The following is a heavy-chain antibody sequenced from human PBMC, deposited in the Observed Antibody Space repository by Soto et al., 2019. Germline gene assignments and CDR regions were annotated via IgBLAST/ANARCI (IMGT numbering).Heavy chain of an antibody. CDR2: INHSGST. CDR3: ANSRSPPGYYGMDL. CDR1: GGSFSGYY. V-gene: IGHV4-34*01. J-gene: IGHJ6*02. D-gene: IGHD6-6*01. Sequence: SETLSLTCAVYGGSFSGYYWSWIRQPPGKGLEWIGEINHSGSTNYNPSLKSRVTISVDTSKNQFSLKLSSVTAADTAVYSRANSRSPPGYYGMDLWGQGTTVTVSS.